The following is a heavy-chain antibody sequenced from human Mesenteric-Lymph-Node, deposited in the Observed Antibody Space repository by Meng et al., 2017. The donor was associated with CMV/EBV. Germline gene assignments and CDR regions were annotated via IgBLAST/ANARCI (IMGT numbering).Heavy chain of an antibody. Sequence: GESLKISCKGSEYTFSTYWIGWVRQTPGKGLEWMGIIFPDDSDTRYNPSFQGLITISADKSISTAYLQWSSLKASDTAMYYCASLQYALRYFDYWGQGTLVTVSS. V-gene: IGHV5-51*01. CDR1: EYTFSTYW. CDR3: ASLQYALRYFDY. D-gene: IGHD2-15*01. J-gene: IGHJ4*02. CDR2: IFPDDSDT.